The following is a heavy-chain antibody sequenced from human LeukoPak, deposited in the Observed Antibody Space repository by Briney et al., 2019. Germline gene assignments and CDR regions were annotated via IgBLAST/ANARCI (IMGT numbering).Heavy chain of an antibody. D-gene: IGHD6-13*01. Sequence: PGGSLRLSCAASGFTFSTYWMHWVRQGPGKGLEWVSRIKSDGSDTSYADSVKGRFTISRDNAKNTLYLQMSSLRAEDTAVYYCARDTGYSTAIWGQGTMVTVSS. CDR1: GFTFSTYW. CDR3: ARDTGYSTAI. CDR2: IKSDGSDT. V-gene: IGHV3-74*01. J-gene: IGHJ3*02.